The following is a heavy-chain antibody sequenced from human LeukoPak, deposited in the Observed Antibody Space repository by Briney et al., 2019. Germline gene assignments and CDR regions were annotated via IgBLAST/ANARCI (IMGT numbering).Heavy chain of an antibody. Sequence: SETLSLTCTVSGGSINSYYWSWVRQPPGEGLEWIGYISYSGSTNCNPSLKSRVTISVDTSKNQFSLKLSSVTAADTAVYYCARPSRIAARPGWAFDIWGQGTMVTVSS. J-gene: IGHJ3*02. CDR3: ARPSRIAARPGWAFDI. CDR1: GGSINSYY. V-gene: IGHV4-59*08. CDR2: ISYSGST. D-gene: IGHD6-6*01.